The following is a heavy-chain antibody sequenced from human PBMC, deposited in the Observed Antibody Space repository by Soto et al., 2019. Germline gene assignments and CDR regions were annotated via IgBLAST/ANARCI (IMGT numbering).Heavy chain of an antibody. D-gene: IGHD2-8*01. CDR1: GGSISSSNW. Sequence: SETLSLTCSVSGGSISSSNWWSWVRQPPGKGLEWIGEIYHSGSTNYNPSLKSRVTISVDKSKNQFSLKLSSVTAADTAVYYCGRGRVYRSAYGMDVWGQGTTVTVSS. J-gene: IGHJ6*02. CDR2: IYHSGST. CDR3: GRGRVYRSAYGMDV. V-gene: IGHV4-4*02.